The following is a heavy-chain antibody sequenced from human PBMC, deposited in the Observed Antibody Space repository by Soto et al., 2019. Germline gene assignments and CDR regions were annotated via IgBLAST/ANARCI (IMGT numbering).Heavy chain of an antibody. D-gene: IGHD1-20*01. J-gene: IGHJ6*03. V-gene: IGHV3-23*01. CDR3: AKGGITGNFYYYYYMDV. CDR2: ISGSGGST. Sequence: GGSMRLSCAASGFTFSSYAMSWVRQAPGKGLEWVSAISGSGGSTYYADSVKGRFTISRDNSKNTLYLQMNSLRAEDTAVYYCAKGGITGNFYYYYYMDVWGKGTTVTVSS. CDR1: GFTFSSYA.